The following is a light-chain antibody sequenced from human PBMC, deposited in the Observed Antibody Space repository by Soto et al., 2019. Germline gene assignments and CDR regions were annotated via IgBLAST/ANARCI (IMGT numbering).Light chain of an antibody. CDR3: QQYDDLLGT. CDR2: GAS. V-gene: IGKV3-15*01. Sequence: IVMTQSPATLSVSPGERATLSCRASQSVSSNLAWYKQKPGQAPRLLIYGASTRATGIPARFSGSRSGTEFTLTISCLQSEDFAGYYCQQYDDLLGTFGGGNKVEIK. J-gene: IGKJ4*01. CDR1: QSVSSN.